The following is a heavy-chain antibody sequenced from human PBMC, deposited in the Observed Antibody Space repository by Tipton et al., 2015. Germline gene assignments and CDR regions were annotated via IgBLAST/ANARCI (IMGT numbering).Heavy chain of an antibody. CDR1: GGSISSYY. J-gene: IGHJ6*02. CDR2: IYYSGST. V-gene: IGHV4-59*01. Sequence: LRLSCTVSGGSISSYYWSWIRQPPGKGLEWIGYIYYSGSTNYNPSLKSRVSISVDTSKSQFFLKLNSVTAADTAVYYCARFRYYGSGTERGYFHGLDAWGQGTTVTASS. D-gene: IGHD3-10*01. CDR3: ARFRYYGSGTERGYFHGLDA.